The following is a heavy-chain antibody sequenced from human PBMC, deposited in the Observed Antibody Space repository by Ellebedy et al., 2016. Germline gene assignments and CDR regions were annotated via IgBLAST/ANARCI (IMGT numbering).Heavy chain of an antibody. CDR2: IYDSGST. CDR1: GASISGSTLY. CDR3: VRRLGARPPSD. Sequence: SETLSLXCTVSGASISGSTLYWGWVRQPPGKNLEWIGSIYDSGSTYYNPSLKSRATISVDTSKNQFSLKLSSVIAADTAVYFCVRRLGARPPSDWGQGTMVTVSS. D-gene: IGHD1-26*01. J-gene: IGHJ4*02. V-gene: IGHV4-39*01.